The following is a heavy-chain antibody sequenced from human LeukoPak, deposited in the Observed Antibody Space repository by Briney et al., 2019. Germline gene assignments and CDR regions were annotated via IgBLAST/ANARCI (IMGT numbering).Heavy chain of an antibody. Sequence: SETLSLTCTVSGGSISSSSYYWGWIRQPPGKGLEWIGSIYYSGSTYYNPSLKSRVTISVDTSKNQFSLKLSSVTAADTAVYYCARDHRAYCSGGSCRNFDYWGQGTLVTVSS. J-gene: IGHJ4*02. V-gene: IGHV4-39*07. CDR2: IYYSGST. CDR1: GGSISSSSYY. D-gene: IGHD2-15*01. CDR3: ARDHRAYCSGGSCRNFDY.